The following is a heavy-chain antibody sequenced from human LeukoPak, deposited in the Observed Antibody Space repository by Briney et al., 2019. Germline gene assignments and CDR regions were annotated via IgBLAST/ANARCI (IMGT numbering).Heavy chain of an antibody. V-gene: IGHV3-11*04. J-gene: IGHJ4*02. Sequence: GGSLRLSCAASGFTFSDYYMSWIRQAPGKGLEWVSYISSSGSTRYYADSVKDRFTISRDHAKNSLYLQMNSLRAEDTAVYYCAKVGIAAALDYWGQGTLVTVSS. CDR3: AKVGIAAALDY. CDR1: GFTFSDYY. D-gene: IGHD6-13*01. CDR2: ISSSGSTR.